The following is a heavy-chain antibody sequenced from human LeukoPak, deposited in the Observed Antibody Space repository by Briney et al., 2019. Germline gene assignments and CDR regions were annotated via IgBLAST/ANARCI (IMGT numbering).Heavy chain of an antibody. J-gene: IGHJ3*02. D-gene: IGHD3-10*01. CDR1: GFTFSSYS. Sequence: TGGSLRLSCAASGFTFSSYSMNWVRQAPGKGLEWVSSISSSSSYIYYADSVKGRFTISRDNAKNSLYLQMNSLRAEDTAVYYCARDRGVVHWGDAFDIWGQGTMVTVSS. V-gene: IGHV3-21*01. CDR3: ARDRGVVHWGDAFDI. CDR2: ISSSSSYI.